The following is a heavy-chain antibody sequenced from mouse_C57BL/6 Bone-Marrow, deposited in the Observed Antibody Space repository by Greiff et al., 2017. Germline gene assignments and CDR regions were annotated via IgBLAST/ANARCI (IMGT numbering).Heavy chain of an antibody. CDR2: ILPGRGST. CDR1: GYTFTGYW. D-gene: IGHD1-1*01. J-gene: IGHJ3*01. CDR3: ARDYGAAWFAY. Sequence: VQLQQSGAELMKPGASVKLSCKATGYTFTGYWIEWVKQRPGRGLEWIGEILPGRGSTNYNEKFKGKATFTADTSSNTAYMQLSSLTTEDSAIYYSARDYGAAWFAYWGQGPLLTVAA. V-gene: IGHV1-9*01.